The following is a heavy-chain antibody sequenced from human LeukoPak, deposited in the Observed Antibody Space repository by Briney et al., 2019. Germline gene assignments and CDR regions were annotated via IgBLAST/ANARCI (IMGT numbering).Heavy chain of an antibody. J-gene: IGHJ4*02. D-gene: IGHD3-3*01. V-gene: IGHV3-20*04. CDR3: ARENVRVLRFLEWSPEEFDY. CDR2: INWNGGST. Sequence: GGSLRLSCAASGFTFDDYGMSWVRQAPGKGLEWVSGINWNGGSTGYADSVKGRFTISRDNAKNSLYLQMNSLRAEDTAVYYCARENVRVLRFLEWSPEEFDYWGQGTLVTVSS. CDR1: GFTFDDYG.